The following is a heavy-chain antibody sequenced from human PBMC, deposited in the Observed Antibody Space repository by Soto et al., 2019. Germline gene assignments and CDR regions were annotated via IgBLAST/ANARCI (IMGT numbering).Heavy chain of an antibody. J-gene: IGHJ5*02. Sequence: QVQLVESGGGVVQPGRSLRLSCVASGFSFRNSAMHWVRQAPGKGLEWVAMISFDGYNKYNAASVRGRFTISRDNPTSTLYLQMTSLRAEDTAVYFCARGVSPHSNPSWLDPWGQGTLVTVSS. CDR1: GFSFRNSA. D-gene: IGHD4-4*01. CDR3: ARGVSPHSNPSWLDP. CDR2: ISFDGYNK. V-gene: IGHV3-30-3*01.